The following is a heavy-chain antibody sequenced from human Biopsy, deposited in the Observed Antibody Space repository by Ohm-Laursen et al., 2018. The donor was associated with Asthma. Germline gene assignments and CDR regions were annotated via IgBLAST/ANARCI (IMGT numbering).Heavy chain of an antibody. V-gene: IGHV3-30*18. D-gene: IGHD1-26*01. CDR1: GFTFSSFG. J-gene: IGHJ4*02. CDR2: ISYDGSNK. Sequence: SLRLSCAASGFTFSSFGMHWVRQAPGKGLEWVACISYDGSNKYYADSVKGRSTISRDNAKNTVYLRMNSLRAEDSAIYYCAKYSVFYYRGGNDYWGQGIVVTVSS. CDR3: AKYSVFYYRGGNDY.